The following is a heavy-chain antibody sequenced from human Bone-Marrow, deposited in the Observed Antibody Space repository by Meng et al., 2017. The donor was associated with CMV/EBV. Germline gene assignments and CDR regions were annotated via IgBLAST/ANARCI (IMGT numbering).Heavy chain of an antibody. D-gene: IGHD3-3*01. CDR3: AREFDLSWFWSGYYDY. Sequence: GESLKISCAASGFTFSGSAMHWVRQASGKGLEWVGRIRSKANNYATAYAASVKGRFTISRDNAKNSLYLQMNSLRAEDTAVYYCAREFDLSWFWSGYYDYWGQGTLVTVSS. J-gene: IGHJ4*02. V-gene: IGHV3-73*01. CDR1: GFTFSGSA. CDR2: IRSKANNYAT.